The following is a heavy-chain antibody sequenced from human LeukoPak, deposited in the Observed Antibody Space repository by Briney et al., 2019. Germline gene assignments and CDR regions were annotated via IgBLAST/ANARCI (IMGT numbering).Heavy chain of an antibody. CDR2: IYYSGST. CDR1: GGSISSYY. V-gene: IGHV4-59*01. J-gene: IGHJ4*02. D-gene: IGHD6-13*01. Sequence: SETLSLTCTVSGGSISSYYWSWIRQPPGKGLEWIGYIYYSGSTNYNPSLKSRVTISVDTSKNQFSLKLSSVTAADTAVYYCAREYSSSWYYRDYWGQGTLVTVSS. CDR3: AREYSSSWYYRDY.